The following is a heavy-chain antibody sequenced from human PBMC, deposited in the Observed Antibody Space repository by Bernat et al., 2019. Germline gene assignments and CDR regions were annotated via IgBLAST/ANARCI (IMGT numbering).Heavy chain of an antibody. CDR3: AKGSRGSYTVYFDY. V-gene: IGHV3-30*18. D-gene: IGHD1-26*01. Sequence: QVQLVESGGGVVQPGRSLRLSCAASGFTFSSYGMHWVRQAPGKGLEWVAVISYDGSNKYYAGSVKGRFTISRDKSKNTLYLQMNSLRAEDTAVYYCAKGSRGSYTVYFDYWGQGTLVTVSS. J-gene: IGHJ4*02. CDR1: GFTFSSYG. CDR2: ISYDGSNK.